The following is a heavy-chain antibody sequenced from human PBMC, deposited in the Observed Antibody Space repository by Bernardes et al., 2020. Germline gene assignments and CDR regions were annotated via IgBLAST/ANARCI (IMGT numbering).Heavy chain of an antibody. D-gene: IGHD2-21*01. CDR3: ARGGPIYCADDCYSFSYDH. CDR2: ISVYTGNT. V-gene: IGHV1-18*04. Sequence: ASVKVSCKASGYTFTNYGITWVRQAPGQGLEWMGWISVYTGNTDYGMKFQGRVTMTTDTSTSTAYLELRSLRSDDTAVYYCARGGPIYCADDCYSFSYDHWGQGTLVTVSS. CDR1: GYTFTNYG. J-gene: IGHJ4*02.